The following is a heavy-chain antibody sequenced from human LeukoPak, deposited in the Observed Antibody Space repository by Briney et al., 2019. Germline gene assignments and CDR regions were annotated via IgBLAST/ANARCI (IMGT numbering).Heavy chain of an antibody. Sequence: GGSLRLSCAASGFTFSTSGMHWVRQSPGKGLEWVAFIRYDGSNKYYADSVKGRFTISRDNSKNTLYLQMNSLRAEDTAVYYCAKDIPTVAGTLAYWGQGTLVTVSS. J-gene: IGHJ4*02. V-gene: IGHV3-30*02. CDR3: AKDIPTVAGTLAY. D-gene: IGHD6-19*01. CDR2: IRYDGSNK. CDR1: GFTFSTSG.